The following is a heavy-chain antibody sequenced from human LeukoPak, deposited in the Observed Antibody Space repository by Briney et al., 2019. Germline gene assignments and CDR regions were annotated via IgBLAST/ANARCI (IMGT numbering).Heavy chain of an antibody. Sequence: GGSLRLSCAASGFTFSSYAMSWVRQAPGKGLEWVSAISGSGGSTYYADSVKGRFTISRDNSKNTLYLQMNSLRAEDTAVYYCAKASQYSSSWYPDYFDYWGQGTLVTVSS. V-gene: IGHV3-23*01. J-gene: IGHJ4*02. CDR3: AKASQYSSSWYPDYFDY. CDR2: ISGSGGST. CDR1: GFTFSSYA. D-gene: IGHD6-13*01.